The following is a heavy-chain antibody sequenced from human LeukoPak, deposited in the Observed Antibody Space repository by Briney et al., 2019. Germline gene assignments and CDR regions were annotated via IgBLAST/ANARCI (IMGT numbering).Heavy chain of an antibody. CDR2: IYHSGST. J-gene: IGHJ6*04. CDR1: GYSISSGYY. V-gene: IGHV4-38-2*02. D-gene: IGHD6-6*01. CDR3: ARVEYSSSSGLDV. Sequence: PSETLSLTCTVSGYSISSGYYWGWIRQPPGKGLEWIGSIYHSGSTYYNPSLKSRVTISVDTSKNQFSLKLSSVTAADTAVYYCARVEYSSSSGLDVWGKGTTVTVSS.